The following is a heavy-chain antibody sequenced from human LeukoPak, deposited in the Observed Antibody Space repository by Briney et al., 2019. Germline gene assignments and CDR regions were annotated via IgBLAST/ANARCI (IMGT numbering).Heavy chain of an antibody. D-gene: IGHD3-22*01. CDR1: GGTFSSYA. Sequence: ASVKASCKASGGTFSSYAISWVRQAPGQGLEWMGRIIPIFGTANYAQKFQGRVTITTDESTSTAYMELSSLRSEDTAVYYCARDYYDSSGYYYGGFDPWGQGTLVTVSS. J-gene: IGHJ5*02. CDR2: IIPIFGTA. CDR3: ARDYYDSSGYYYGGFDP. V-gene: IGHV1-69*05.